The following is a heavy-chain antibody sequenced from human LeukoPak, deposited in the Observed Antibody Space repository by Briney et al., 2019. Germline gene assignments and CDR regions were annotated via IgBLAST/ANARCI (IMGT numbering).Heavy chain of an antibody. CDR2: ISGSDGST. CDR3: AKTQGGSYGAHYYYYMDV. J-gene: IGHJ6*03. CDR1: GFTFSSYA. D-gene: IGHD1-26*01. V-gene: IGHV3-23*01. Sequence: QTGGSLRLSCAASGFTFSSYAMSWVRQAPGKGLEWVSAISGSDGSTYYADSVKGRFTISRDNSKDTLYLQMNSLRAEDTAVYYCAKTQGGSYGAHYYYYMDVWGKGTTVTTSS.